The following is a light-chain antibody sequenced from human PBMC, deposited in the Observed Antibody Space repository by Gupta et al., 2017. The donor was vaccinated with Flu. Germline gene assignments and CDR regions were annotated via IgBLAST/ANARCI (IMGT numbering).Light chain of an antibody. CDR1: SSNDGRNT. J-gene: IGLJ1*01. CDR3: EAWDDSRNGHYV. CDR2: VNN. V-gene: IGLV1-44*01. Sequence: VIICFSGTSSNDGRNTVTCFQQVPGTATNLLIYVNNKRLSGAPARFSGSTSGTSASLAITALQSEEEAAYYCEAWDDSRNGHYVFGTGTKFTVL.